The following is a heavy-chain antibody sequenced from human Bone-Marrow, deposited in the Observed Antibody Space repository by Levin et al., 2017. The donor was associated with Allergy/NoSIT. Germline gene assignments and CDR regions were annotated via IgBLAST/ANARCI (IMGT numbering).Heavy chain of an antibody. CDR2: IWYDGSNK. CDR1: GFTFSSYG. CDR3: ARDGTGTAIDY. J-gene: IGHJ4*02. Sequence: GESLKISCAASGFTFSSYGMHWVRQAPGKGLEWVAVIWYDGSNKYYADSVKGRFTISRDNSKNTLYLQMNSLRAEDTAVYYCARDGTGTAIDYWGQGTLVTVSS. D-gene: IGHD3/OR15-3a*01. V-gene: IGHV3-33*01.